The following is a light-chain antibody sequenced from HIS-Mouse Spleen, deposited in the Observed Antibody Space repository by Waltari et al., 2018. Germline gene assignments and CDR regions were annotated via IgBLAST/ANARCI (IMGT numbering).Light chain of an antibody. J-gene: IGLJ3*02. CDR1: SLRSYY. CDR3: NSRDSSGNPHWV. V-gene: IGLV3-19*01. Sequence: SSELTQDPAVSVALGQTVRITCQGDSLRSYYASWYQQKPGQAPVLVIYGKNNRPSGIPDRFSGSSSGNTASLTITGAQAEDEADYYCNSRDSSGNPHWVFGRGTKLTVL. CDR2: GKN.